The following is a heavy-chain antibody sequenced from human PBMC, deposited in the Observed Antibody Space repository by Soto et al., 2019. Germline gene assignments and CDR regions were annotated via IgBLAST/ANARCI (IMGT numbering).Heavy chain of an antibody. CDR2: MNPNSGNT. V-gene: IGHV1-8*01. CDR3: ARGGYCSGGSCYKEYYYYMDV. CDR1: GYTFTSYD. Sequence: QVQLVQSGAEVKKPGASVKVSCKASGYTFTSYDINWVRQATGHGLEWMGWMNPNSGNTGYAQKFQGRVTMTRNTSISTAYMELSSLRSEDTAVYYCARGGYCSGGSCYKEYYYYMDVWGKGTTVTVSS. J-gene: IGHJ6*03. D-gene: IGHD2-15*01.